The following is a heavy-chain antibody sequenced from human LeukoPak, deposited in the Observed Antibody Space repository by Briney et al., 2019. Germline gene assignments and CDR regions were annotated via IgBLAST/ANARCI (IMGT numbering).Heavy chain of an antibody. CDR3: ARDLVIAPKQNYYYYYMDV. CDR1: GGTFSSYA. CDR2: IIPIFGTA. Sequence: ASVKVSRKASGGTFSSYAISWVRQAPGQGLEWMGRIIPIFGTANYAQKFQGRVTITTDESTSTAYMELSSLRSEDTAVYYCARDLVIAPKQNYYYYYMDVWGKGTTVTVSS. V-gene: IGHV1-69*05. J-gene: IGHJ6*03. D-gene: IGHD6-13*01.